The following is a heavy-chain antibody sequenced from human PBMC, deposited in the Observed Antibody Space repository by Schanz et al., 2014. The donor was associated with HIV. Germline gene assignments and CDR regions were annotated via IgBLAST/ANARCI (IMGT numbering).Heavy chain of an antibody. Sequence: QVQLVQSGAEVKKPGASVKVSCKASGYTFTGYYMHWVRQAPGQGLEWMGWINPNSGGTNYAERLQGRVTLTRDTSINTAYMTLSRLGSDDTAVYFCAKGLQKFDWRSPFDYWGQGTLVTVSS. D-gene: IGHD3-9*01. CDR3: AKGLQKFDWRSPFDY. J-gene: IGHJ4*02. V-gene: IGHV1-2*02. CDR1: GYTFTGYY. CDR2: INPNSGGT.